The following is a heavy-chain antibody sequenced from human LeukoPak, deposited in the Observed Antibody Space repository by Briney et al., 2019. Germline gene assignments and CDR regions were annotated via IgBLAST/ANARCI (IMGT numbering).Heavy chain of an antibody. V-gene: IGHV3-49*04. J-gene: IGHJ5*02. CDR1: GFTFGDYA. D-gene: IGHD3-10*01. Sequence: GRSLRLSCTASGFTFGDYAMSWVRQAPGKGLEWVGFIRSKASGGTTEYAASVKGRFTISRDDSKSIAYLQMNSLKTEDTAVYYCTRGDGSGSSWGQGTRVTVSS. CDR3: TRGDGSGSS. CDR2: IRSKASGGTT.